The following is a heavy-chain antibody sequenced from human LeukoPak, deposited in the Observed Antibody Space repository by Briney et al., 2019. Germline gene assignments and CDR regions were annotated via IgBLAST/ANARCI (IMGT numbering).Heavy chain of an antibody. D-gene: IGHD1-26*01. V-gene: IGHV1-69*13. Sequence: SVTVSCKASGGTFSSYAISWVRQAPGQGLEWMGGIIPIFGTANYAQKFQGRVTITADESTSTAYMELSSLRSEDTAVYYCARTPGGSGSYYNWFDPWGQGTLVTVSS. J-gene: IGHJ5*02. CDR1: GGTFSSYA. CDR2: IIPIFGTA. CDR3: ARTPGGSGSYYNWFDP.